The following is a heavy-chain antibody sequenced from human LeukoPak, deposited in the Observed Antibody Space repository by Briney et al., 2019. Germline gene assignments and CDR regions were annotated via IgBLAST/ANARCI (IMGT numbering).Heavy chain of an antibody. V-gene: IGHV3-21*01. CDR1: GDSISSSH. J-gene: IGHJ4*02. CDR3: ARDVGMATPDY. D-gene: IGHD5-24*01. CDR2: ISSNSNYI. Sequence: ETLSLTCAVSGDSISSSHYWSWVRQAPGKGLEWVSSISSNSNYIYYADSVKGRFAISRDNAKNSLSLQMNSLRGEDTAVYFCARDVGMATPDYWGQGTPVTVSS.